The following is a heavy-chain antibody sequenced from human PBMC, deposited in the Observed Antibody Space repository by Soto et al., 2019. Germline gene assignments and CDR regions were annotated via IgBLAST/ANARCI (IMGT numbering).Heavy chain of an antibody. J-gene: IGHJ5*02. CDR3: ARAMDTAMASKDNWFDP. D-gene: IGHD5-18*01. CDR2: ISYDENNR. Sequence: HPGGSLRLSCAASGFTFRSYAMHWVRQAPGKGLEWVAVISYDENNRYYTDSVKGRFTISRDNSKNTLYLQVNSLRAEDTAVYYCARAMDTAMASKDNWFDPWGQGTQVTVSS. CDR1: GFTFRSYA. V-gene: IGHV3-30-3*01.